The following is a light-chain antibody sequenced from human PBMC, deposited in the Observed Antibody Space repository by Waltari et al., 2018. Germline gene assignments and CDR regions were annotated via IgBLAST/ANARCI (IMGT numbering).Light chain of an antibody. Sequence: QAGLTQPPSVSKGLRQTATFPCTGHRNTVGYPGGVWLQQHPGHPPKLISARDNNRPAGISERVSASRSGNTASLTITGLQPEDEADYYCSAWDTSLRTQVFGGGTKLTVL. CDR2: RDN. CDR3: SAWDTSLRTQV. V-gene: IGLV10-54*01. CDR1: RNTVGYPG. J-gene: IGLJ2*01.